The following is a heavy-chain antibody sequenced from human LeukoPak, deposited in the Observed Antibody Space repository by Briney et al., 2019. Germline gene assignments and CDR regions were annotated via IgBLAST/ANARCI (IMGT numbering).Heavy chain of an antibody. V-gene: IGHV1-18*01. Sequence: ASVKVSCKASGYTFTSYGISWVRQAPGQGLEWMGWISAYNGNTNYAQKLQGRVTMTTDTSTSTAYMELRSLRSDDTAVYYCARGGTQIFGVVDDAFDIWGQGTMVTVSS. J-gene: IGHJ3*02. CDR3: ARGGTQIFGVVDDAFDI. CDR1: GYTFTSYG. D-gene: IGHD3-3*01. CDR2: ISAYNGNT.